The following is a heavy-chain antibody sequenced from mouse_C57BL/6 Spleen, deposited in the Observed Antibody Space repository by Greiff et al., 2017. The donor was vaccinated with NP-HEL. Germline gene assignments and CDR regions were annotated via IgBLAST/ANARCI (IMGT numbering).Heavy chain of an antibody. V-gene: IGHV5-6*01. Sequence: EVQGVESGGDLVKPGGSLKLSCAASGFTFSSYGMSWVRQTPDKRLEWVATISSGGSYTYYPDSVKGRFTISRDNAKNTLYLQMSSLKSEDTAMYYCARHSDYDGWYFDVWGTGTTVTVSS. CDR2: ISSGGSYT. J-gene: IGHJ1*03. D-gene: IGHD2-4*01. CDR1: GFTFSSYG. CDR3: ARHSDYDGWYFDV.